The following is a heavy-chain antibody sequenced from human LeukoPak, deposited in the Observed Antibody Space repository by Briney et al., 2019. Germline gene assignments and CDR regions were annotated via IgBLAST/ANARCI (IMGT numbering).Heavy chain of an antibody. CDR3: AKHRFESGGYHSTD. V-gene: IGHV3-23*01. J-gene: IGHJ4*02. CDR2: ITGSGDST. D-gene: IGHD3-22*01. CDR1: GFIFSTYP. Sequence: PGGSLRLSCAASGFIFSTYPMSWVRQAPGKGLEWVSAITGSGDSTFYADSVKGRCTISRDNSKNTLSLQMNTLRDEDTAVYYCAKHRFESGGYHSTDWGQGTLVTVSS.